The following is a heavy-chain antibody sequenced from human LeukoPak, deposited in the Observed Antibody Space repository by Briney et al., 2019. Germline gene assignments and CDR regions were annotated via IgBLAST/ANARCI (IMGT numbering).Heavy chain of an antibody. CDR2: IRSQAYGAAT. Sequence: GEPLRVSCSASGFNFDAYAMSWVRQAPGKWQDWVGFIRSQAYGAATNYAPFVQDRFTISRDDSRSIVHLQLDSLRTDETAVYFCTRVNYYDSGSLYYGYFDYWGQGALVTVSS. CDR3: TRVNYYDSGSLYYGYFDY. V-gene: IGHV3-49*04. D-gene: IGHD3-22*01. CDR1: GFNFDAYA. J-gene: IGHJ4*02.